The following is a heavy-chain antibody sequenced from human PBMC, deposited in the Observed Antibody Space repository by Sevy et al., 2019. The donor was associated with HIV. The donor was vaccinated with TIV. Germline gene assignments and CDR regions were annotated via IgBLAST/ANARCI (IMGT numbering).Heavy chain of an antibody. D-gene: IGHD3-22*01. Sequence: GGSLRLSCAASGFTFSNYGMHWVRQAPGKGLEWVAVIWNDGSNKYYADSVKGRFTISRDNSKNTLYLQMNSLRVEDTAVYLCARGCDFNDRSARGVFDYWGQGTLVTVSS. V-gene: IGHV3-33*01. CDR1: GFTFSNYG. J-gene: IGHJ4*02. CDR2: IWNDGSNK. CDR3: ARGCDFNDRSARGVFDY.